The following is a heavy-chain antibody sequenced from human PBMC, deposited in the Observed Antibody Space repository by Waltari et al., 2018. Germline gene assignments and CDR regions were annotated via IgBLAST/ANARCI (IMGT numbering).Heavy chain of an antibody. D-gene: IGHD3-16*01. CDR1: GFTFSTYS. V-gene: IGHV3-23*01. CDR3: ATFKGDY. Sequence: EVQLLESGGGLVQPGGSLRLSCAASGFTFSTYSMSGVRQVPGKGLEWVSSISGSGTGTYYADSAKGRFTISRDNSKNTLYLQMNSLRAEDTALYYCATFKGDYWGQGTLVTVSS. J-gene: IGHJ4*02. CDR2: ISGSGTGT.